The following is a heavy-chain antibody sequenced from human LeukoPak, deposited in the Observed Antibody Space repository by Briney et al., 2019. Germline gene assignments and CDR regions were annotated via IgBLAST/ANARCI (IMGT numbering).Heavy chain of an antibody. D-gene: IGHD6-19*01. CDR1: GDSVSSNSAS. J-gene: IGHJ4*02. V-gene: IGHV6-1*01. CDR3: ARGGFGMTVAQFDY. Sequence: SQTLSLTCAISGDSVSSNSASWNWIRQSPSRGLEWLARTYYRSKWYFDYAVSVKSRLTINPDTSKNQFYLQLDSVTPEDTAVYYCARGGFGMTVAQFDYWGQGTLVTVSS. CDR2: TYYRSKWYF.